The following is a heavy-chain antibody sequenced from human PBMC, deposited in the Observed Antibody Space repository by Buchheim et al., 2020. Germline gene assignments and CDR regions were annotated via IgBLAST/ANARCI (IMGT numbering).Heavy chain of an antibody. D-gene: IGHD1-7*01. CDR1: GVSLSSDY. J-gene: IGHJ5*02. CDR2: VYYTGAT. Sequence: QVRLQESGPGLVKASETLSFTCTVSGVSLSSDYWSWLRQPPGGGLEWIGYVYYTGATNYNSSLKSRVTISIDTSMNQFSLNLNSVTAADTAVYYCARQDWNYNWFDPWGQGSL. CDR3: ARQDWNYNWFDP. V-gene: IGHV4-59*08.